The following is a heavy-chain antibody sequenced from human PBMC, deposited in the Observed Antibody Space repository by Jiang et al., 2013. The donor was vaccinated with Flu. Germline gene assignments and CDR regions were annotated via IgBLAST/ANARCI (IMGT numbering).Heavy chain of an antibody. CDR3: AKEGRGATPGATAAGGIDH. V-gene: IGHV3-30*18. CDR2: ISYAGSNI. J-gene: IGHJ4*02. CDR1: GFTFSSYG. D-gene: IGHD6-13*01. Sequence: QLVESGGGVVQPGRSLRLSCAASGFTFSSYGMHWVRQAPGKGLEWVAVISYAGSNIYYADSVKGRFTFSRDNSRKTLFLEMNSLRLEDTAVYYCAKEGRGATPGATAAGGIDHWGQGTLVTVSS.